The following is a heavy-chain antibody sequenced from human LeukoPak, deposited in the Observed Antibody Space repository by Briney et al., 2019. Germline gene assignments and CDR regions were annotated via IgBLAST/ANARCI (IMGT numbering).Heavy chain of an antibody. CDR1: GYTFTSYA. J-gene: IGHJ4*02. CDR2: ISVYNGNT. D-gene: IGHD2-21*01. V-gene: IGHV1-18*01. Sequence: ASVKVSCKASGYTFTSYAMNWVRQAPGQGLEWMGWISVYNGNTKYAQKLQGRVTMTTDTSTSTAYMELRSLRSDDTAVYYCARDGYRHCGGDCPIDYWGQGTLVTVSS. CDR3: ARDGYRHCGGDCPIDY.